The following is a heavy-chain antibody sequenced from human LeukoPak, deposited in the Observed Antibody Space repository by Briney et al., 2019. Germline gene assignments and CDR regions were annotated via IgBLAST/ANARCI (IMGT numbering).Heavy chain of an antibody. V-gene: IGHV3-21*01. CDR3: ARDIAAAGRYPDY. J-gene: IGHJ4*02. CDR1: GFTFSSYS. CDR2: ITSSSSYI. D-gene: IGHD6-13*01. Sequence: GGSPRLSCAASGFTFSSYSMTWVRQAPGKGLEWVSSITSSSSYIYYADSVKGRFTISRDSAKNSLYLQMNSLRAEDTAVYYCARDIAAAGRYPDYWGQGTLVTVSS.